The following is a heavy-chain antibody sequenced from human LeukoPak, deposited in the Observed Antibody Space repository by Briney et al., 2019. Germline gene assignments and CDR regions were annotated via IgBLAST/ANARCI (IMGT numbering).Heavy chain of an antibody. CDR2: INPNSGGT. Sequence: ASVKVSCKASGYTFTGYYMHWVRQAPGQGLEWMGWINPNSGGTNYAQKFQGWVTMTGDTSISTAYMELSRLRSDDTAVYYCARANHFDWFKPTSIYFDYWGQGTLVTVSS. CDR1: GYTFTGYY. J-gene: IGHJ4*02. V-gene: IGHV1-2*04. CDR3: ARANHFDWFKPTSIYFDY. D-gene: IGHD3-9*01.